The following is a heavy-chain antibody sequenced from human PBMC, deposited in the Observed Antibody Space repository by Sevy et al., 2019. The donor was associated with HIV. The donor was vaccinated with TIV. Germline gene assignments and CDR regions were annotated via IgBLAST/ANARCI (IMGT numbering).Heavy chain of an antibody. J-gene: IGHJ6*02. CDR3: ARESYCTNDVCYQGGYYYYYGMDV. Sequence: GGSLRLSCAASGFTFSSYWMSWVRQAPGKGLEWVANIKQDGSEKYYVDSVKGRFTISRDNAKNSLYLQMNSLRAEDTAVYYCARESYCTNDVCYQGGYYYYYGMDVWCQGTTVTVSS. CDR2: IKQDGSEK. CDR1: GFTFSSYW. V-gene: IGHV3-7*01. D-gene: IGHD2-8*01.